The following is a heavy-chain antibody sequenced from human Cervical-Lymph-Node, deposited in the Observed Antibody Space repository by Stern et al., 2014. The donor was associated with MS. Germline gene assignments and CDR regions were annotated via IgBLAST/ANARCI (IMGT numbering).Heavy chain of an antibody. D-gene: IGHD3-10*01. CDR3: ARQVPPPPVVLWFGQYGMDV. CDR2: IYYSGST. V-gene: IGHV4-39*01. Sequence: QLQLQESGPGLVKPSETLSLTCTVSGGSISSSSYYWGWIRQPPGKGLEWIGSIYYSGSTYYNPSLKSRVPISVDTSKNQFSLKLSSVTAADTAVYYCARQVPPPPVVLWFGQYGMDVWGQGTTVTVSS. J-gene: IGHJ6*02. CDR1: GGSISSSSYY.